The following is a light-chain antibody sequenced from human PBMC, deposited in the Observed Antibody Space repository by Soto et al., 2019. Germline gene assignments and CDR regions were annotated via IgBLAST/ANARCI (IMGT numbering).Light chain of an antibody. CDR3: SSYRSVGTVV. J-gene: IGLJ1*01. Sequence: QSVLTQPASVSGSPGQSITISCTGTSSDIGGYNYVSWYQQHPGKAPKVMIYEVTNRPSGVSTRFSGSKTGNTASLTISGLQPEDEAYYYCSSYRSVGTVVFGTGTKLTV. CDR1: SSDIGGYNY. V-gene: IGLV2-14*01. CDR2: EVT.